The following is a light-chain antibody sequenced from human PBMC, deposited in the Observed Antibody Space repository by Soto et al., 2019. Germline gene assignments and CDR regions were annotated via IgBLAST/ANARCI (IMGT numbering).Light chain of an antibody. Sequence: IQMTQSPASLSASLGDQVTITCRASQDILKYVNWYQQKSGQAPKILIFETSNLERRVPTRFMGSGYGTSFSLTIDSLQPDDFATYFCQQSYNATYTFGQGT. V-gene: IGKV1-39*01. CDR2: ETS. J-gene: IGKJ2*01. CDR3: QQSYNATYT. CDR1: QDILKY.